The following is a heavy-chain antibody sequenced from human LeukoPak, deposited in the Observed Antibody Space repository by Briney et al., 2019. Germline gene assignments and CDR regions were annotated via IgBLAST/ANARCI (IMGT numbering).Heavy chain of an antibody. J-gene: IGHJ4*02. CDR3: ARVAADASFDY. D-gene: IGHD6-13*01. CDR2: IYYSGST. Sequence: SSETLSLTCTVSGGSISSYYWSWIRQPPGKGLEWIGYIYYSGSTNYNPSLKSRVTISVDTSKNQFSLKLSSVTAADTAVYYCARVAADASFDYWGQGTLVTVSS. CDR1: GGSISSYY. V-gene: IGHV4-59*01.